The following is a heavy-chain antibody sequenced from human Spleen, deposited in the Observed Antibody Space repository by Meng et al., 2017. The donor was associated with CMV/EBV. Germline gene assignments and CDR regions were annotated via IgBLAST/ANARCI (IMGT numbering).Heavy chain of an antibody. V-gene: IGHV4-30-4*01. D-gene: IGHD3-3*01. J-gene: IGHJ6*02. Sequence: SETLSLTCSVSGDSISRGDYYWSWIRQPPGKGLEWIGHIYYSGTTHYNPSLKSRLTISVDMSKKQFSLRLISVTAADTALYYCARTPWGGYYGHKNYYGMDVWGQGTTVTVSS. CDR1: GDSISRGDYY. CDR2: IYYSGTT. CDR3: ARTPWGGYYGHKNYYGMDV.